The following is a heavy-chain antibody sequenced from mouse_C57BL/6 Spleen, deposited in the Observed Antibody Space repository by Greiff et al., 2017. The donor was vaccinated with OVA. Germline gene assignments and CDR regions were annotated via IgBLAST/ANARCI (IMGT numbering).Heavy chain of an antibody. CDR1: GYTFTDYY. V-gene: IGHV1-26*01. Sequence: VQLQQSGPELVKPGASVKISCKASGYTFTDYYMNWVKQSHGKSLEWIGDINPNNGGTSYNQKFKGKATLTVDKSSSTAYMELRSLTSEDSAVYYCARDGDGYFDYWGQGTTLTVSS. CDR3: ARDGDGYFDY. D-gene: IGHD3-3*01. CDR2: INPNNGGT. J-gene: IGHJ2*01.